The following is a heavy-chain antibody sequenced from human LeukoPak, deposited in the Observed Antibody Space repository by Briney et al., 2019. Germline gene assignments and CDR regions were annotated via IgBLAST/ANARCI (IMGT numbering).Heavy chain of an antibody. CDR2: INHSGST. D-gene: IGHD3-10*01. J-gene: IGHJ6*03. Sequence: PSETLSLTCAVYGGSFSGYYWSWIRQPPGKGLEWIGEINHSGSTNYNPSLKSRVTISVDTSKNQFSLKLSSVTAADTAVYYCARHGVLYYYYYMDVWGKGTTVTISS. CDR3: ARHGVLYYYYYMDV. V-gene: IGHV4-34*01. CDR1: GGSFSGYY.